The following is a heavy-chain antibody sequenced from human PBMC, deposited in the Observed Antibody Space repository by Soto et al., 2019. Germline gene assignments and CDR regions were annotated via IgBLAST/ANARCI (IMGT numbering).Heavy chain of an antibody. J-gene: IGHJ3*02. CDR3: ARGRITMIVVVIDAFDI. V-gene: IGHV4-31*01. D-gene: IGHD3-22*01. Sequence: QVQLQESGPGLVKPSQTLSLTCTVSGGSISSGGYYWSWIRQHPGKGLEWIGYIYYSGSTYYNPSLKSLVTISVDTSKNQFSLKLSSVTAADTAVYYCARGRITMIVVVIDAFDIWGQGTMVTVSS. CDR2: IYYSGST. CDR1: GGSISSGGYY.